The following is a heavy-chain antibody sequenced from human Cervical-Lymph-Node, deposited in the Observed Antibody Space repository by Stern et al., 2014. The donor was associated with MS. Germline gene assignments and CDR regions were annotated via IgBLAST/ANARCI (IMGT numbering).Heavy chain of an antibody. J-gene: IGHJ6*02. Sequence: VQLVQSGGGLVQPGRSLRLSCAAACFAFDDYAMHWVRQAPGTGLEWVSGISWSGTKIGYADSVKGRFTISRDNAKNSLFLQMNNLRAEDTALYYCATANYEFGYYGMDVWGQGTAVTVS. CDR2: ISWSGTKI. CDR1: CFAFDDYA. V-gene: IGHV3-9*01. CDR3: ATANYEFGYYGMDV. D-gene: IGHD3-3*01.